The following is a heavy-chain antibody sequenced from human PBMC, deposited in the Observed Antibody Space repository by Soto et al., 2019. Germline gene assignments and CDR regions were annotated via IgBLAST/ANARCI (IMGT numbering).Heavy chain of an antibody. D-gene: IGHD6-25*01. CDR1: GFTFSSYE. CDR3: AVSGYSSAYFDY. V-gene: IGHV3-48*03. J-gene: IGHJ4*02. Sequence: WGSLRLSCAASGFTFSSYEMNWVRQAPGKVLEWVSYISSRGSTIYYADSVKGRFTISSDNAKNSLYLQMNSLRAEDTSVDYGAVSGYSSAYFDYWGQGTLVTVSS. CDR2: ISSRGSTI.